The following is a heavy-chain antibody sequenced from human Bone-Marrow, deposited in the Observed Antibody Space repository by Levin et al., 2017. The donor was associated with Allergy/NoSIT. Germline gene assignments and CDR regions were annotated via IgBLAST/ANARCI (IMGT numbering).Heavy chain of an antibody. CDR2: INQDGSEK. Sequence: GGSLRLSCVASGFTFNKYCMTWVRQAPGKGLEWVATINQDGSEKHYVDSVKGRFTISRDNTKNSLYLQMYSLGAEDTAAYYCARGGEMATIDRYFDLWGRGTLFTVSS. V-gene: IGHV3-7*01. D-gene: IGHD5-24*01. CDR3: ARGGEMATIDRYFDL. CDR1: GFTFNKYC. J-gene: IGHJ2*01.